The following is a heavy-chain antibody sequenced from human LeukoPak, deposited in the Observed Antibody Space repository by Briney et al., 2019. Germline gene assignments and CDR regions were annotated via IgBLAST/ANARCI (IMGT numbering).Heavy chain of an antibody. Sequence: GGSLRLPCAASGFTFSDYYMSWIRQAPGKGLEWVSYISSSSSYTNYADSVKGRFTISRDNAKNSLYLQMNSLRAEDTAVYYCARAHGSYYPAWGQGTLVTVSS. J-gene: IGHJ5*02. V-gene: IGHV3-11*06. D-gene: IGHD3-10*01. CDR1: GFTFSDYY. CDR2: ISSSSSYT. CDR3: ARAHGSYYPA.